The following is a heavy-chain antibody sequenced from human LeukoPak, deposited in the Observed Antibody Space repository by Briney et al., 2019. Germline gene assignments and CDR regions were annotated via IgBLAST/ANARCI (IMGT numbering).Heavy chain of an antibody. CDR3: ARRRGDRGTIPDYHYYYMDV. CDR2: IYLDGNT. D-gene: IGHD1-1*01. J-gene: IGHJ6*03. V-gene: IGHV4-4*08. Sequence: SETLSLTCTVSGASFSAYSWSWIRQPPGKGLEWVAYIYLDGNTDFQPSLKSRVTISVDSSKNQVSLKLTSVTAADTAVYFCARRRGDRGTIPDYHYYYMDVWGKGSTVTVCS. CDR1: GASFSAYS.